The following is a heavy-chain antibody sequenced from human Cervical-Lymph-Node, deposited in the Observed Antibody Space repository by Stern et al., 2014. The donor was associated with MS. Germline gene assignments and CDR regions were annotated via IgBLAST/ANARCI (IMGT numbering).Heavy chain of an antibody. CDR2: FIPLFGPT. CDR3: ARDNDDNGMDV. Sequence: QVQLVESGAEVKKPGSSVKVSCTASGDTFINFGISWVRQAPGQGLEWMGGFIPLFGPTEYVEKFQGRLTINADESATTVYMELSSLRSEDTAVYYCARDNDDNGMDVWGQGTTVIVSS. J-gene: IGHJ6*02. D-gene: IGHD1-1*01. CDR1: GDTFINFG. V-gene: IGHV1-69*01.